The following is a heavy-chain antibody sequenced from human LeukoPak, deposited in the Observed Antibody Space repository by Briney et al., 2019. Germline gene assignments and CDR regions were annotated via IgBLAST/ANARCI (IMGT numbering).Heavy chain of an antibody. V-gene: IGHV3-23*01. Sequence: GGSLRLSCAASGFTFSNYVMSWVRQAPGKGLEWVSAISGSGGSTYYADSVKGRFTISRDNSKNTLYLQMDSLRAEDTAVYYCAKDGAASTYFDNWGPGTLVTVSS. CDR3: AKDGAASTYFDN. D-gene: IGHD4/OR15-4a*01. J-gene: IGHJ4*02. CDR2: ISGSGGST. CDR1: GFTFSNYV.